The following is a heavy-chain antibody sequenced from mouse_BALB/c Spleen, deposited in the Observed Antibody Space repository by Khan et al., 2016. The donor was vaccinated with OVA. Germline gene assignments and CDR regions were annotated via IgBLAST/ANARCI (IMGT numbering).Heavy chain of an antibody. CDR1: GYTFTDHY. D-gene: IGHD2-3*01. CDR2: IYPGSGNT. Sequence: QVQLQQSGADLARPGASVKLSCKASGYTFTDHYITWVKQKTGQGLEWIGEIYPGSGNTYYNENFQGKASLTADKSSNTAYMQLSSLTSEDSAVYFCARMDTTSFDFWGQGTTLTVSS. CDR3: ARMDTTSFDF. V-gene: IGHV1-77*01. J-gene: IGHJ2*01.